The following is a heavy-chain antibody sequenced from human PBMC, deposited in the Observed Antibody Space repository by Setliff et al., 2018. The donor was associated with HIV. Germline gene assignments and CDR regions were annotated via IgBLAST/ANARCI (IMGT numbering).Heavy chain of an antibody. J-gene: IGHJ4*02. CDR2: IFDSGTT. V-gene: IGHV4-59*08. CDR1: GGSITSYY. Sequence: KPSETLSLTCTVSGGSITSYYWNWIRQSPGKGLEWIGYIFDSGTTKYNPSVTSRVTISVDASKNQFFLQLISVTAADTAVYYCARQGGYNSPLMVWGQGKLVTVS. CDR3: ARQGGYNSPLMV. D-gene: IGHD3-10*01.